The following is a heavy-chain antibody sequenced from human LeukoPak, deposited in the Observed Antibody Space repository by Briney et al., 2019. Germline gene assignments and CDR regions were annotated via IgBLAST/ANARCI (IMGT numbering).Heavy chain of an antibody. CDR3: AREVRGYYFDY. V-gene: IGHV3-23*01. Sequence: GGSLRLSCAASGFSFSNYGMSWVRQAPGKGLEWVSGVSASGASTYSEDSVKGRFIISRDNSKNTLYLQMNGLRAEDTAVYYCAREVRGYYFDYWGQGTLVTVSS. CDR2: VSASGAST. J-gene: IGHJ4*02. CDR1: GFSFSNYG. D-gene: IGHD3-22*01.